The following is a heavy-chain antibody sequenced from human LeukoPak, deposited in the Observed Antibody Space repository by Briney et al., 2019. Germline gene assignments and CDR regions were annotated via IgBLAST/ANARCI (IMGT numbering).Heavy chain of an antibody. D-gene: IGHD3-22*01. V-gene: IGHV1-2*06. Sequence: ASVKGSCKASGYTFTDYYVHWVRQAPGQGLEWMGRINAKSGDTNAAQRFQGRVTMTRVTSITTAYLELSRLRSDDTAVYYCARDREIVVVMGHSDAFDIWGQGTMVTVSS. CDR2: INAKSGDT. J-gene: IGHJ3*02. CDR3: ARDREIVVVMGHSDAFDI. CDR1: GYTFTDYY.